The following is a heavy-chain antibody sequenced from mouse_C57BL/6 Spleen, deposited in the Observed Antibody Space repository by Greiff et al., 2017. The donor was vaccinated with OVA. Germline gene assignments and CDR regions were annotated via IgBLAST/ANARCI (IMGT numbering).Heavy chain of an antibody. J-gene: IGHJ4*01. CDR1: GFSFNTYA. V-gene: IGHV10-1*01. Sequence: EVKLQESGGGLVQPKGSLKLSCAASGFSFNTYAMNWVRQAPGKGLEWVARIRSKSNNYATYYADSVKDRFTISRDDSESMLYLQMNNLKTEDTAMYYCVRQPTGTDYAMDYWGQGTSVTVSS. CDR3: VRQPTGTDYAMDY. D-gene: IGHD4-1*02. CDR2: IRSKSNNYAT.